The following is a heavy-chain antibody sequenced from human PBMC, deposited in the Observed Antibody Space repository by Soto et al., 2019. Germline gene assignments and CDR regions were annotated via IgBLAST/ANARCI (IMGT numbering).Heavy chain of an antibody. J-gene: IGHJ3*02. CDR2: ISAYSGNT. V-gene: IGHV1-18*01. Sequence: GASVKVSCKASGYTFTSYGISWVRRAPGQGLEWMGWISAYSGNTNYARDLQGRVTMTTDTSTSTAYMDLRSLRSDDTAVYYCARDRGYQLLYPDAFDIWGQGTMVTVSS. D-gene: IGHD2-2*02. CDR1: GYTFTSYG. CDR3: ARDRGYQLLYPDAFDI.